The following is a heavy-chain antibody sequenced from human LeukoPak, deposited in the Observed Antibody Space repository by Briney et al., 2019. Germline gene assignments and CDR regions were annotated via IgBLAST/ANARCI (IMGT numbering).Heavy chain of an antibody. CDR3: ARVYDYSNGIDY. D-gene: IGHD4-11*01. CDR2: MNPNSGNT. Sequence: ASVKVSCKASGYTFTSYDINWVRQATGQGIEWMGWMNPNSGNTGYAQKFQGRVTMTRNTSISTAYMELSSLRSEDTAVYYCARVYDYSNGIDYWGQGTLVTVSS. CDR1: GYTFTSYD. J-gene: IGHJ4*02. V-gene: IGHV1-8*01.